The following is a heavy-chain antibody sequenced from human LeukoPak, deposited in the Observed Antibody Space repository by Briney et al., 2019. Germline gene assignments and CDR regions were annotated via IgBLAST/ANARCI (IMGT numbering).Heavy chain of an antibody. Sequence: PGGSLRLSCAASGFTFSTYGMHWGRQAPGKGLEWVAVISYDGSNKYYADSVKGRFTISRDNSKNTLYLQMNSLRAEDTAVYYCAKDVRKEGGYFDYWGQGTLVTVSS. CDR1: GFTFSTYG. J-gene: IGHJ4*02. D-gene: IGHD3-10*02. V-gene: IGHV3-30*19. CDR2: ISYDGSNK. CDR3: AKDVRKEGGYFDY.